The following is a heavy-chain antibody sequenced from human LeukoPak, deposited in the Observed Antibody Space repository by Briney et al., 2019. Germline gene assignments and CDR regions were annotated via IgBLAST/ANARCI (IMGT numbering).Heavy chain of an antibody. CDR1: GFTFTDYY. Sequence: GGSLRLSCAASGFTFTDYYMSWIRQAPGKGPEWVSYISHTGNSIRYADSVKGRFTVSRDNAKNSVSLQMNSLRAEDTAVYYCARARDSASGWFDPWGQGTLVTVSS. J-gene: IGHJ5*02. CDR2: ISHTGNSI. V-gene: IGHV3-11*01. CDR3: ARARDSASGWFDP.